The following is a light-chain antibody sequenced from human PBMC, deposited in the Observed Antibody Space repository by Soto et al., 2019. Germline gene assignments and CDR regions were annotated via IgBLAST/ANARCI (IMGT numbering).Light chain of an antibody. CDR1: QGIRSA. CDR2: AAS. Sequence: IQMTQSPSSLSAYLGDRVTITCLTSQGIRSALGWYQQKPGKVPKLLIYAASTLQSGVPSRFSGSGSGRDFTLTISSLQPEDFATYYCLLDYAYFWAFGQGTKA. J-gene: IGKJ1*01. CDR3: LLDYAYFWA. V-gene: IGKV1-6*01.